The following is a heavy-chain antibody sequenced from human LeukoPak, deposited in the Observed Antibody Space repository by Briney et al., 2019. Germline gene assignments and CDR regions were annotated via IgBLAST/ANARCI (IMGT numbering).Heavy chain of an antibody. CDR3: ASVGSANVDF. J-gene: IGHJ4*02. CDR2: IIPSLGVT. Sequence: SVKVSCKASGGTFSSYATGWVRQAPGQGLEWMGRIIPSLGVTNYAQKFQGRVTITADKSTSTAYMELSSLRSDDTAVYYCASVGSANVDFWGQGTLVTVSS. V-gene: IGHV1-69*04. CDR1: GGTFSSYA. D-gene: IGHD3-10*01.